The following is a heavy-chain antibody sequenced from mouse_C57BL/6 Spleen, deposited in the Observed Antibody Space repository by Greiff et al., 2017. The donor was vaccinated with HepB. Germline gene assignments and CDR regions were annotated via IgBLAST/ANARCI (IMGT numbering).Heavy chain of an antibody. CDR3: TTTYYRNYDWYFDV. J-gene: IGHJ1*03. V-gene: IGHV14-1*01. D-gene: IGHD2-5*01. CDR1: GFNIKDYY. Sequence: EVQLQQSGAELVRPGASVKLSCTASGFNIKDYYMHWVKQRPEQGLEWIGRIDPEDGDTEYAPKFQGKATMTADTSSNTAYLQLSSLTSEDTAVYYCTTTYYRNYDWYFDVWGTGTTVTVSS. CDR2: IDPEDGDT.